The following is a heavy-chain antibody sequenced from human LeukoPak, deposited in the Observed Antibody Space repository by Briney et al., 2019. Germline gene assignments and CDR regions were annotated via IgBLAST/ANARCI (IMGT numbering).Heavy chain of an antibody. V-gene: IGHV1-2*02. CDR2: NNPYSGGT. CDR3: ARGGGLKLWGWFDP. Sequence: ASVRVSCKSSGYTFTGYYIHWVRQAPGQGLEWMGWNNPYSGGTNYAQKFQGRVTMTRDTSINTAYLELNRLTSDDTAVYYCARGGGLKLWGWFDPWGQGTLVTVSS. CDR1: GYTFTGYY. D-gene: IGHD3-16*01. J-gene: IGHJ5*02.